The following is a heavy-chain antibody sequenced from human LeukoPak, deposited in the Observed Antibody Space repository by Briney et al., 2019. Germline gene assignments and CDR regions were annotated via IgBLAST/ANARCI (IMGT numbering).Heavy chain of an antibody. V-gene: IGHV3-30*02. Sequence: GGSLRLSCAASGFTFSYYGMHWVRQAPGKGLEWVGFVRFEGTEKFYADSVKGRFSISRDNYKNTLYLEMNSLRVEDTAVYYCARGGGGSYYVFLDYYYYYMDVWGKGTTVTVSS. CDR3: ARGGGGSYYVFLDYYYYYMDV. J-gene: IGHJ6*03. D-gene: IGHD1-26*01. CDR2: VRFEGTEK. CDR1: GFTFSYYG.